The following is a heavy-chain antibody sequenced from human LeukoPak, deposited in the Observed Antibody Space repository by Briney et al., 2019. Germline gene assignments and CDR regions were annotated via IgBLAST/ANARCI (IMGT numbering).Heavy chain of an antibody. J-gene: IGHJ1*01. CDR3: ARYCSSTSCYQYFQH. V-gene: IGHV4-38-2*01. CDR2: IYHSGST. CDR1: GYSISSGYY. D-gene: IGHD2-2*01. Sequence: SETLSLTCAVSGYSISSGYYWGWIRQPPGKGQEWIGSIYHSGSTYYNPSLKSRVTISVDTSKNQFSLKLSSVTAADTAVYYCARYCSSTSCYQYFQHWGQGTLVTVSS.